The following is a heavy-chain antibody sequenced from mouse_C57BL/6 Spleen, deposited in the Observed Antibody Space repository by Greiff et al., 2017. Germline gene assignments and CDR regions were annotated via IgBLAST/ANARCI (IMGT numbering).Heavy chain of an antibody. CDR1: GFSLTSYG. CDR3: AKIYGSSSYLYFEG. J-gene: IGHJ1*03. Sequence: VQLQQSGPGLVQPSQSLSITCTVSGFSLTSYGVPWVRQSPGKGLEWLGVIWRGGSTDYNAAFMSRLSITKDNSKSQVFFKMNSLQAEDTAIYYCAKIYGSSSYLYFEGWGTGTTVTVSS. D-gene: IGHD1-1*01. V-gene: IGHV2-5*01. CDR2: IWRGGST.